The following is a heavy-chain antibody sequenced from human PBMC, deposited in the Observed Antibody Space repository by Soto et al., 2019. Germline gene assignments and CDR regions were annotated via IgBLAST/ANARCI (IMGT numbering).Heavy chain of an antibody. V-gene: IGHV3-23*01. J-gene: IGHJ4*02. CDR1: GFPFTGYA. Sequence: GSLRLSCAASGFPFTGYAMSWVRQAPGKGLEWVSAISGHGDATFYADSVKGRFTISRDNSKNTLYLHMNSLRAEDTALYYCANSRVSMVRGLIIIPNYWGQGTLVTVSS. CDR2: ISGHGDAT. D-gene: IGHD3-10*01. CDR3: ANSRVSMVRGLIIIPNY.